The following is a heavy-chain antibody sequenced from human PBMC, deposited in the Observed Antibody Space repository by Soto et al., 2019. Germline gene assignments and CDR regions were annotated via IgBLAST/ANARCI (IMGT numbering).Heavy chain of an antibody. Sequence: SETLSLTCTVSGGSISSSSYYWGWIRQPPGKGLEWIGSIYYSGSTYYNPSLKSRVTISVDTSKNQFSLKLSSVTAADTAVYYCARLVRSSSWYGGDYWGQGTLVTVSS. J-gene: IGHJ4*02. CDR1: GGSISSSSYY. D-gene: IGHD6-13*01. CDR3: ARLVRSSSWYGGDY. CDR2: IYYSGST. V-gene: IGHV4-39*01.